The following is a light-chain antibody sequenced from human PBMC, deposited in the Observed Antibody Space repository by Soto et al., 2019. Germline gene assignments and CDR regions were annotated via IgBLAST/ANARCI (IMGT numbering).Light chain of an antibody. V-gene: IGKV3-15*01. CDR1: QSISSN. CDR3: QQYNNWWT. Sequence: EIVMTQSPATLSVSPGERASLSCRASQSISSNLAWYQHRPGQAPRLLIYGASTRATGIPARFSGSGSGTQFTLTISSLRSEDFAVYYCQQYNNWWTFGQGTKVEIK. CDR2: GAS. J-gene: IGKJ1*01.